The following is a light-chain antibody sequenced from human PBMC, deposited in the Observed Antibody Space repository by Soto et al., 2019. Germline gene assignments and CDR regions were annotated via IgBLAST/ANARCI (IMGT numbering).Light chain of an antibody. CDR1: QGLVHSNGHTY. J-gene: IGKJ1*01. CDR2: RIF. V-gene: IGKV2-24*01. CDR3: QQYNSYSKT. Sequence: DIVMTQTPLSSPVVLGQPASISCKSSQGLVHSNGHTYLTWIQQRPGRPPRLLIYRIFNRFFGVPDRFSGSGAGTEFTLKISSLQPDDSASYYCQQYNSYSKTFGQGTKV.